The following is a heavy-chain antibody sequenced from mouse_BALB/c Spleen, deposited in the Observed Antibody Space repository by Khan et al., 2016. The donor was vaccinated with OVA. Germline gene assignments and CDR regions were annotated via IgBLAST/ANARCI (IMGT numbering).Heavy chain of an antibody. CDR1: GFSLTNYS. V-gene: IGHV2-2*02. CDR3: ARRGYDYGRGALFAY. Sequence: QVQLKQSGPGLVQSSQSLSITCTVSGFSLTNYSVHWIRQSPEKGLEWLGVIWSAGSTDYNAAFISRLTISKDNSRSQVFFKMNSLQPNDTAIYYYARRGYDYGRGALFAYWGQGTLVTVSA. J-gene: IGHJ3*01. D-gene: IGHD2-4*01. CDR2: IWSAGST.